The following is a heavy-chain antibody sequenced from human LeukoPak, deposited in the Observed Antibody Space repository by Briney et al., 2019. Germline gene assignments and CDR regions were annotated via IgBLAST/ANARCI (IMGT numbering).Heavy chain of an antibody. CDR2: IYTSGST. D-gene: IGHD2-2*01. Sequence: SETLSLTCTVSGGSISSYYWSWIRQPAGKGLEWIGRIYTSGSTNYNPSLKSRVTMSVDTSKNQFSLKLSSVTAADTAVYYCARLGHCSSTSCYDGLFDYWGQGTLVTVSS. CDR1: GGSISSYY. J-gene: IGHJ4*02. CDR3: ARLGHCSSTSCYDGLFDY. V-gene: IGHV4-4*07.